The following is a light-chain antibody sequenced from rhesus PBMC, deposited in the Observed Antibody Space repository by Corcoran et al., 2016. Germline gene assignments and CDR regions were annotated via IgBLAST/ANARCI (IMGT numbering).Light chain of an antibody. CDR1: QSISSW. CDR2: KAS. CDR3: QQYSSSPYS. V-gene: IGKV1-22*01. J-gene: IGKJ2*01. Sequence: DIQMTQSPSSLSASVGDTVTITCRASQSISSWLAWNQQKPGKDPKLLIYKASSLQSEVPSRFSGSGSGTEFTLTISSLQAEDVATYYCQQYSSSPYSFGQGTKVEIK.